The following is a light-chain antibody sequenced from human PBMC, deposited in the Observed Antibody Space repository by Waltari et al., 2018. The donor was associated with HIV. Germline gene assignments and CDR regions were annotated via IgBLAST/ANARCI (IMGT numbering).Light chain of an antibody. J-gene: IGKJ3*01. CDR3: QQSYSTLGVT. V-gene: IGKV1-39*01. CDR1: QSISSY. CDR2: AAS. Sequence: DIQMTQSPSSLSASVGDRVPIPCRASQSISSYLNWYQQKPGKAPKLLIYAASSLQSGVPSRFSGSGSGTDFTLTISSLQPEDFATYYCQQSYSTLGVTFGPGTKVDIK.